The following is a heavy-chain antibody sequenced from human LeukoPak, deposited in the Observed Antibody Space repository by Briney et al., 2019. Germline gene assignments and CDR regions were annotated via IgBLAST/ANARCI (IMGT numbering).Heavy chain of an antibody. CDR2: INQDGSEK. D-gene: IGHD6-19*01. V-gene: IGHV3-7*01. Sequence: GGSLRLSCGASGFTFDDYWMSWVRQAPGQGLEWVANINQDGSEKYYLDSAKGRFTISRDNAKNSLYLQMNSLRAEDTAVYYCARDGSSGGLDYWGQGTLVTVSS. J-gene: IGHJ4*02. CDR1: GFTFDDYW. CDR3: ARDGSSGGLDY.